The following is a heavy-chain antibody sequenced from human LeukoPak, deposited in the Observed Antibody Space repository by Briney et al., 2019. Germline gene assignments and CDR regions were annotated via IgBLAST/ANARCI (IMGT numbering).Heavy chain of an antibody. CDR3: AKEGVSVGAQRGYYMDL. V-gene: IGHV3-53*01. CDR2: IYPGVGT. J-gene: IGHJ6*03. D-gene: IGHD1-26*01. CDR1: GFTVTSAY. Sequence: GGSLRLSCAASGFTVTSAYMNWVRQAPGKGLEWISVIYPGVGTYYADSVKGRFTISRDNSKNALYLQLNSLRAEDTAVYYCAKEGVSVGAQRGYYMDLWAKRTTVTVS.